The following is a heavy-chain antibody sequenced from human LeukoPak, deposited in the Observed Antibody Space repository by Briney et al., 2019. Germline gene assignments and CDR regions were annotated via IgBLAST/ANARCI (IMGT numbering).Heavy chain of an antibody. V-gene: IGHV1-69*05. Sequence: SVKVSCKASGGTFSSYAISWVRQAPGQGLEWMGGIIPIFGTANYAQKFQGRVTITTDESTSTAYMELSSLRSEDTAVYYCARIAAAGAEYYYYMDVWGKGTTVTVSS. J-gene: IGHJ6*03. CDR2: IIPIFGTA. D-gene: IGHD6-13*01. CDR1: GGTFSSYA. CDR3: ARIAAAGAEYYYYMDV.